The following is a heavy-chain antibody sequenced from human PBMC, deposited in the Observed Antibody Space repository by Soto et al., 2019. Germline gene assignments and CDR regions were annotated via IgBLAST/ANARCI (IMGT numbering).Heavy chain of an antibody. CDR1: GFTFSSYA. D-gene: IGHD7-27*01. CDR2: ISGSGGST. CDR3: AKNPQLTGEDY. Sequence: GESLKISCAASGFTFSSYAMSWVRQAPGKGLEWVSAISGSGGSTYYADSVKGRFTISRDNSKNTLYLQMNSLRAEDTAVYYCAKNPQLTGEDYWGQGTLVTVSS. V-gene: IGHV3-23*01. J-gene: IGHJ4*02.